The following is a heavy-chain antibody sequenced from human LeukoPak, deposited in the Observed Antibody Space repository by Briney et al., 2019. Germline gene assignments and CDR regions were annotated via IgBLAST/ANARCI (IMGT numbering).Heavy chain of an antibody. CDR1: GFTFSSYG. Sequence: PGGSLRLSCAASGFTFSSYGMHWVRQAPGKGLEWVAVIPYDGSNKYYADSVKGRFTISRDNSKNTLYLQMNSLRAEDTAVYYCAKDEYDILTGYYYYYYYYGMDVWGQGTTVTVSS. D-gene: IGHD3-9*01. CDR2: IPYDGSNK. V-gene: IGHV3-30*18. J-gene: IGHJ6*02. CDR3: AKDEYDILTGYYYYYYYYGMDV.